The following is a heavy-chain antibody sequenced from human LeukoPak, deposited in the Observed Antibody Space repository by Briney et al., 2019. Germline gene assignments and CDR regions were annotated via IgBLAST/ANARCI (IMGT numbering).Heavy chain of an antibody. J-gene: IGHJ4*02. CDR1: GYTFTSYY. CDR3: ARAQKTGTTSKFSFDY. V-gene: IGHV1-46*01. D-gene: IGHD1-7*01. CDR2: INPSGGST. Sequence: ASVKVSXKASGYTFTSYYMHWMRQAPGQGLEWMGIINPSGGSTSYAQKFQGRVTMTRDTSTSTVYMELSSLRSEDTAVYYCARAQKTGTTSKFSFDYWGQGTLVTVSS.